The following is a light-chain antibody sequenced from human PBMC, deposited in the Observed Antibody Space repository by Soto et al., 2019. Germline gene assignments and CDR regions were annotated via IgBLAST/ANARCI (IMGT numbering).Light chain of an antibody. CDR1: QSISTY. CDR2: TAS. CDR3: QRYNLYSPCT. J-gene: IGKJ1*01. V-gene: IGKV1-5*03. Sequence: DIQMTQSPSTLSASVGDRVTITCRASQSISTYLAWYQQKPGKAPKLLIYTASILESGVPSRFSGSGSGTEFTLTITILQPDDLATYNCQRYNLYSPCTFGQGTKVEIK.